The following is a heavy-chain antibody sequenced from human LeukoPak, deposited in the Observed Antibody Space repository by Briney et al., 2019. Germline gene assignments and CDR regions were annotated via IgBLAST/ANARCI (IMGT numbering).Heavy chain of an antibody. CDR2: ISGSGGST. CDR1: GFTFSSYG. D-gene: IGHD2-21*02. CDR3: AKEPVPYCGGDCYGFDY. Sequence: GRSLRLSCAASGFTFSSYGMHWVRQAPGKGLEWVSAISGSGGSTYYADSVKGRFTISRDNSKNTLYLQMNSLRAEDTAVYYCAKEPVPYCGGDCYGFDYWGQGTLVTVSS. J-gene: IGHJ4*02. V-gene: IGHV3-23*01.